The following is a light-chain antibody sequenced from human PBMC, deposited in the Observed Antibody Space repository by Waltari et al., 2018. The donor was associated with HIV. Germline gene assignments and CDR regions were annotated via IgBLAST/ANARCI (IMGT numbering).Light chain of an antibody. CDR1: NIGSKN. CDR3: QVWDSSRVV. CDR2: RDS. Sequence: SYELTQPLSVSVALGQTARITCGGNNIGSKNVHWYQQKPGQAPVLVIYRDSNWPSGIPERFSGSNAGNTATLTISRAQAGDEADYYCQVWDSSRVVFGGGTKLTVL. J-gene: IGLJ2*01. V-gene: IGLV3-9*01.